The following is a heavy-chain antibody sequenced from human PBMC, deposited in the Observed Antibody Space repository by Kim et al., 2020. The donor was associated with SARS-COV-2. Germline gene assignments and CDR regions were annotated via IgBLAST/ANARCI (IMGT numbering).Heavy chain of an antibody. D-gene: IGHD3-9*01. CDR1: GFTFSSYW. J-gene: IGHJ3*02. Sequence: GGSLRLSCAASGFTFSSYWMSWVRQAPGKGLEWVANIKQEGSEKYYVDSVKGRFTISRDNAKNSLYLQMNSLRAEDTAVYYCARKSPYYDILTGLDAFDIRGQGTMGTASS. V-gene: IGHV3-7*01. CDR3: ARKSPYYDILTGLDAFDI. CDR2: IKQEGSEK.